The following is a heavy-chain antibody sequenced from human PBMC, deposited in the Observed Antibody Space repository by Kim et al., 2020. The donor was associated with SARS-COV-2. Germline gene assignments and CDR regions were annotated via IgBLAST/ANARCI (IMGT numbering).Heavy chain of an antibody. CDR2: ISAYNGNT. Sequence: ASVKVSCKASGYTFTSYGISWVRQAPGQGLEWMGWISAYNGNTNYAQKLQGRVTMTTDTSTSTAYMELRSLRSDDTAVYYCARERGGQQLAEDHLEFQHWGQGTLVTVSS. CDR3: ARERGGQQLAEDHLEFQH. D-gene: IGHD6-13*01. J-gene: IGHJ1*01. CDR1: GYTFTSYG. V-gene: IGHV1-18*04.